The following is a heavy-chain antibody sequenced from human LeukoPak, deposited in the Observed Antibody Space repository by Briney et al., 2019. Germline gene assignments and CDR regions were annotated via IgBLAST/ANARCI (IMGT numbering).Heavy chain of an antibody. Sequence: GGSLRLSCAASGFTFSGSAMHWVRQASGKGLEWVGRIRSKANSYATAYAASVKGRFTISRDNSKNTLYLQMNSLRAEDTAVYYCANGYSYGFAFDYWGQGTLVTVSS. CDR3: ANGYSYGFAFDY. CDR2: IRSKANSYAT. D-gene: IGHD5-18*01. V-gene: IGHV3-73*01. CDR1: GFTFSGSA. J-gene: IGHJ4*02.